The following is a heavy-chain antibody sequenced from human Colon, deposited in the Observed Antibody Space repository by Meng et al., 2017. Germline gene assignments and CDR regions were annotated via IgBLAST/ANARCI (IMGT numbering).Heavy chain of an antibody. CDR2: IIPILGIA. Sequence: SSVKVSCKSSGGTFSSYTISWVRQAPGQGLEWMGRIIPILGIANYAQKFQGRVTITADKSTSTAYMELSSLRSEDTAVYYCARGSDIEYDSSGPGHAFDIWGQGTMVTVSS. D-gene: IGHD3-22*01. CDR3: ARGSDIEYDSSGPGHAFDI. CDR1: GGTFSSYT. V-gene: IGHV1-69*02. J-gene: IGHJ3*02.